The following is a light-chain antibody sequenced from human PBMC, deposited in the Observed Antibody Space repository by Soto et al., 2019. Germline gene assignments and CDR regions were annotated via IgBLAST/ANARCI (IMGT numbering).Light chain of an antibody. V-gene: IGKV1-9*01. CDR2: EAS. J-gene: IGKJ5*01. Sequence: DIQLTQSPSPLSASIGDRVTITWRASHDISTFLAWYQQKPGKAPKLLIYEASTLQSGVPSRFSGSGSGTEFTLTISGLLPEDFAAYHCQQLYTLPFTFGQGTRLEIK. CDR1: HDISTF. CDR3: QQLYTLPFT.